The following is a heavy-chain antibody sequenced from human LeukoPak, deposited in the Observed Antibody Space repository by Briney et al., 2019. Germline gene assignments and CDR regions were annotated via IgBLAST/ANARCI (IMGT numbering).Heavy chain of an antibody. J-gene: IGHJ4*02. CDR1: GYTFTSYG. V-gene: IGHV1-18*01. CDR2: ISAYNGNT. Sequence: ASVEVSCKASGYTFTSYGISWARQAPGQGLEWMGWISAYNGNTNYAQKLQGRVTMATDTSTSTAYMELRSLRSDDTAVYYCARAGELLEVDYWGQGTLVTVSS. CDR3: ARAGELLEVDY. D-gene: IGHD1-26*01.